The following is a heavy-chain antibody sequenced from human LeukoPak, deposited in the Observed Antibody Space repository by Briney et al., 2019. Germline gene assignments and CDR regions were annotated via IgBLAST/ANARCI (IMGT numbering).Heavy chain of an antibody. V-gene: IGHV5-51*01. CDR1: GYSFTSYW. D-gene: IGHD3-22*01. CDR2: IYPGDSDT. CDR3: ARRNYYDSSGLGAFDI. J-gene: IGHJ3*02. Sequence: GESPKISCYGSGYSFTSYWNGWVRQMPGKGLEWMGIIYPGDSDTRYSPSFQGQVTISGDKSISTAYLQWSSLKASDTAMYYCARRNYYDSSGLGAFDIWGQGTMVTVSS.